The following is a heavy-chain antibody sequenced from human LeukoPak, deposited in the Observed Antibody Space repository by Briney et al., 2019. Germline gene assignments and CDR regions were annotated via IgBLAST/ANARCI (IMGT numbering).Heavy chain of an antibody. V-gene: IGHV3-74*01. CDR2: INSDGSST. D-gene: IGHD3-10*01. Sequence: GGSLRLSCAASGFTFSSYWMHWVRQAPGKGLVWVSRINSDGSSTSYADSVKGRFTISRDNAKNTLYLQMNSLRAEDTAVYYCARAAYGRSFDIWGQGTMVTVSS. J-gene: IGHJ3*02. CDR1: GFTFSSYW. CDR3: ARAAYGRSFDI.